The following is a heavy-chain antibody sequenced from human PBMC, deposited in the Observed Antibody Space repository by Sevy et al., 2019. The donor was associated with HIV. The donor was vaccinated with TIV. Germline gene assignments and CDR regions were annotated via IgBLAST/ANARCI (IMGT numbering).Heavy chain of an antibody. CDR2: ITDSGGTT. V-gene: IGHV3-23*01. D-gene: IGHD6-19*01. CDR1: GFTFSSYG. Sequence: GGSLRLSCAASGFTFSSYGMSWVRQAPGKGLEWVAGITDSGGTTYYADSVKGRFTISRDNSKNTLSLQMNSLRAEDTAIYYCAKDSGWTHVYGGQGTLVTVSS. J-gene: IGHJ4*02. CDR3: AKDSGWTHVY.